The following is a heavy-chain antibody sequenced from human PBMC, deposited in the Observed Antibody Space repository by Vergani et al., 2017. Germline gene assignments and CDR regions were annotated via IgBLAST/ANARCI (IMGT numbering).Heavy chain of an antibody. V-gene: IGHV3-23*01. CDR3: AKEVLALRRGYIDY. CDR1: GFTFSSYV. J-gene: IGHJ4*02. Sequence: EVQLLESGGDLVQPGGSLRLSCAASGFTFSSYVMSWVRQAPGKGLEWVSAVSGSGGSTYYADSVKGRFTISRDNSKNTLYLQMNSLRAEDTAVYYCAKEVLALRRGYIDYWGQGTLVTVSS. D-gene: IGHD5-12*01. CDR2: VSGSGGST.